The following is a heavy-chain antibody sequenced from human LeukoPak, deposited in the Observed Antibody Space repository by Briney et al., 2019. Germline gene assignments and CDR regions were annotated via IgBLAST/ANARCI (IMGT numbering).Heavy chain of an antibody. D-gene: IGHD6-6*01. CDR3: ARSGAAARREFDY. CDR2: INPSGGST. J-gene: IGHJ4*02. CDR1: GYTFTSYY. Sequence: ASVKVSCKSSGYTFTSYYMHWVRQAPGQGLEWVGIINPSGGSTSYAQKFQGRVTMTRDTSTSTVYMELSSLRSEDTAVYYCARSGAAARREFDYWGQGTLVTVSS. V-gene: IGHV1-46*03.